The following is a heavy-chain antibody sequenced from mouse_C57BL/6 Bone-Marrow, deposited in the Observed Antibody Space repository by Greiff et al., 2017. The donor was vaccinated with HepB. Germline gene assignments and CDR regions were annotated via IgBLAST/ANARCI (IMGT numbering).Heavy chain of an antibody. D-gene: IGHD2-2*01. J-gene: IGHJ3*01. CDR2: IYPGDGDT. CDR3: ARGVVTTQAFAY. CDR1: GYAFSSSW. Sequence: QVQLQQSGPELVKPGASVKISCKASGYAFSSSWMNWVKQRPGKGLEWIGRIYPGDGDTNYNGKFKGKATLTADKSSSTAYMQLSSLTSEDSAVYFCARGVVTTQAFAYWGQGTLVTVSA. V-gene: IGHV1-82*01.